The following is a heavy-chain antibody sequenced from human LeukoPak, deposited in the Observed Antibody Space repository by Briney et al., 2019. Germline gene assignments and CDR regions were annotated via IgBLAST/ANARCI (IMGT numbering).Heavy chain of an antibody. CDR1: GFTVSSNY. CDR2: IYSGGST. D-gene: IGHD3-3*01. V-gene: IGHV3-53*01. J-gene: IGHJ6*03. Sequence: HPGGSLRLSCAASGFTVSSNYMSWVRQAPGKGLEWVSVIYSGGSTYYADSVKGRFTISRDNAKNSLYLQMNSLRAEDTAVYYCARAPAMILRPNYMDVWGKGTTVTVSS. CDR3: ARAPAMILRPNYMDV.